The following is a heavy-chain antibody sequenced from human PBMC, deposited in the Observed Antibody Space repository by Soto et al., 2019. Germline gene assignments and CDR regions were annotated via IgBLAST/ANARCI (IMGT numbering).Heavy chain of an antibody. CDR3: AKDTSYCSGGSCKDNGNAFDI. CDR2: ISYDGSNK. D-gene: IGHD2-15*01. Sequence: GGSLRLSCAASGFTFSSYGMHWVRQAPGKGLEWVAVISYDGSNKYYADSVKGRFTISRDNSKNTLYLQMNSLRAEDTAVYYCAKDTSYCSGGSCKDNGNAFDIWGQGTMVTVSS. CDR1: GFTFSSYG. V-gene: IGHV3-30*18. J-gene: IGHJ3*02.